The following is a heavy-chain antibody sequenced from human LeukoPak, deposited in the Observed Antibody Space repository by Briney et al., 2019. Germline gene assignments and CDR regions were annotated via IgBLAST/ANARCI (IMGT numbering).Heavy chain of an antibody. D-gene: IGHD2-15*01. CDR2: IIPIFGTA. V-gene: IGHV1-69*05. J-gene: IGHJ3*02. CDR3: ARELKISPSGAFDI. Sequence: SVKVSCKASGGTFISYAISWVRQAPGQGLEWMGGIIPIFGTANYAQKFQGRVTITTDESTSTAYMELSSLRSEDTAVYYCARELKISPSGAFDIWGQGTMVTVSS. CDR1: GGTFISYA.